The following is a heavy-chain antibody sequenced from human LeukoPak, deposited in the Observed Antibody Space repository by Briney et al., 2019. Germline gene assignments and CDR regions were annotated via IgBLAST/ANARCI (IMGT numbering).Heavy chain of an antibody. Sequence: SETLSLTCTVSGGSISSYYWSWIRQPAGKGLEWIGRIYTSGSTNYNPSLKSRVTMSVDTSKNQFSLKLSSVTAADTAVYYCARVEKYYYDSSGHDAFDIWGQGTMVTVSS. CDR1: GGSISSYY. CDR3: ARVEKYYYDSSGHDAFDI. V-gene: IGHV4-4*07. J-gene: IGHJ3*02. D-gene: IGHD3-22*01. CDR2: IYTSGST.